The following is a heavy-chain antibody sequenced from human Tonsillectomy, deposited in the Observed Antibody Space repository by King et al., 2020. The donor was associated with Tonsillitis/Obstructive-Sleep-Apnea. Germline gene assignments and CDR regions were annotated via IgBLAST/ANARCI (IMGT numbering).Heavy chain of an antibody. D-gene: IGHD1-1*01. CDR2: IRSKAYGGTT. Sequence: VQLVESGGGLVQPGRSLRLSCTASGFTFGDFGMSWVRQAPGKGLEWVGFIRSKAYGGTTEYAASVKGRSTISRDDSKSIAYLQMNSLKTEDTAVYYCAVFLGTPWYYFDYWGQGTLVTVSS. CDR1: GFTFGDFG. V-gene: IGHV3-49*04. J-gene: IGHJ4*02. CDR3: AVFLGTPWYYFDY.